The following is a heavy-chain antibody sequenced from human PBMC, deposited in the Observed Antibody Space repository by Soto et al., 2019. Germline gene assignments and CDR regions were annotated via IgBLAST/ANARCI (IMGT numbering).Heavy chain of an antibody. CDR2: ISYDGSNK. V-gene: IGHV3-30-3*01. J-gene: IGHJ6*02. Sequence: GGSLRLSCAASGFTFSSYAMHWVRQAPGKGLEWVAVISYDGSNKYYADSVKGRFTISRDNSKNTLYLQMNSLRAEDTAVYYCARDLEVRGVIHDPPYGMDVRGQAPTVTGS. CDR3: ARDLEVRGVIHDPPYGMDV. CDR1: GFTFSSYA. D-gene: IGHD3-10*01.